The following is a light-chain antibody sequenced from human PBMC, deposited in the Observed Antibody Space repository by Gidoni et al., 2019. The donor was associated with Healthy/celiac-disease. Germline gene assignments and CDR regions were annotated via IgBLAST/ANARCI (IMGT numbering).Light chain of an antibody. CDR1: SSDVGGYNY. J-gene: IGLJ3*02. Sequence: GSPGQSITISCTGTSSDVGGYNYVSWYQQNPGKAPKLMIYEVSNRPSGVSNRFSGSKSGNTAALTISGLQSEDEADYYCSSYTSSSTLVFGGGTKLTVL. V-gene: IGLV2-14*01. CDR3: SSYTSSSTLV. CDR2: EVS.